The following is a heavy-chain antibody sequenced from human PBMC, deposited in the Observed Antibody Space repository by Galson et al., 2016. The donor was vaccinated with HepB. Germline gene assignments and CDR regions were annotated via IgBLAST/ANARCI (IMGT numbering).Heavy chain of an antibody. V-gene: IGHV4-31*03. CDR3: ARFYGVLGYFDY. J-gene: IGHJ4*02. D-gene: IGHD4-17*01. CDR1: GGSISSGDYY. CDR2: IYNSGSA. Sequence: TLSLTCTVSGGSISSGDYYWDWIRQHPGKGLEWIGYIYNSGSAYYNPSLKSRLIISVDTSKNQLSLKLSSVTAAGTAVYYCARFYGVLGYFDYWGQGTLVTVSA.